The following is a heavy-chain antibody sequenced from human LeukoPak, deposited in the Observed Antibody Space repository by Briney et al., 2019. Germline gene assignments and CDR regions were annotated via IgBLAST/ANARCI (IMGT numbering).Heavy chain of an antibody. J-gene: IGHJ5*02. D-gene: IGHD5/OR15-5a*01. V-gene: IGHV3-74*01. Sequence: AGGSLRLSCAASGFTLGSHWMHWVRQAPGKGLVWVSRISGDGAATIYADSVKGRFTISRDNADNTLYLQMTSLRVEDTAVYYCTRRVSATRWFDPWGQGTLVTVSS. CDR3: TRRVSATRWFDP. CDR1: GFTLGSHW. CDR2: ISGDGAAT.